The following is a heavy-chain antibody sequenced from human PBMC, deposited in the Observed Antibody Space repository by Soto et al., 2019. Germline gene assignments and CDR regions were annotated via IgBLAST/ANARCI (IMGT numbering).Heavy chain of an antibody. Sequence: QVQLVESGGDLVKPGGSLRLSCAASGYTFSDYYMSWIRQAPGKGLERMSYIDTSGTRIYYTDSVKSRFTITRDNAKNSLYLVMNSLRGEDTAVFYCASQYDMWSCYLSPVDYWGQGTLVTVSS. D-gene: IGHD3-3*01. CDR3: ASQYDMWSCYLSPVDY. V-gene: IGHV3-11*01. CDR2: IDTSGTRI. J-gene: IGHJ4*02. CDR1: GYTFSDYY.